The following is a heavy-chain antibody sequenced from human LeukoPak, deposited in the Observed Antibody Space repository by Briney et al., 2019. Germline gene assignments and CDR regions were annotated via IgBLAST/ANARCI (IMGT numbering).Heavy chain of an antibody. CDR2: IYYSGST. V-gene: IGHV4-59*01. D-gene: IGHD3-10*01. CDR3: ARHGPADSRSYPLDY. CDR1: GGSITSDN. Sequence: SETLSLTCTVSGGSITSDNWSWIRQPPGKGLEWIGFIYYSGSTNYNPSLKGRLTISLDTSQNQFSLKLSSVTAADTAVYYCARHGPADSRSYPLDYWGQGTLVTVSS. J-gene: IGHJ4*02.